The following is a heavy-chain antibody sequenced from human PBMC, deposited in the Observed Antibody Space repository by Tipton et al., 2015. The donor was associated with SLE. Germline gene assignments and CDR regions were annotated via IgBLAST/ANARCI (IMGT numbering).Heavy chain of an antibody. Sequence: LRLSCTVSGGSISSGHYYWSWIRQHPGKGLEWIGYIYSSGSTYYNPSLKSRINISVDTSKNQFSLQLSSVTAADTAVYYCARVEGSGYRYWYFDLWGRGTLVTVSS. V-gene: IGHV4-31*03. J-gene: IGHJ2*01. CDR1: GGSISSGHYY. D-gene: IGHD3-22*01. CDR3: ARVEGSGYRYWYFDL. CDR2: IYSSGST.